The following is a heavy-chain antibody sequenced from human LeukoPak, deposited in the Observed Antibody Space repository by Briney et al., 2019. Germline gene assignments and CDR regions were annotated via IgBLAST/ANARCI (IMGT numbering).Heavy chain of an antibody. CDR3: ARDGRGGHNDC. CDR1: GSSFTTYW. V-gene: IGHV3-7*01. CDR2: IREDGTEK. D-gene: IGHD2-15*01. Sequence: GESLQISCKGSGSSFTTYWMSWIRQAPGKGPEWVANIREDGTEKKYAGSVEGRFTISRDNRKESVYLQMSSLRAEDTAVCYCARDGRGGHNDCWGQGTLVTVSS. J-gene: IGHJ4*02.